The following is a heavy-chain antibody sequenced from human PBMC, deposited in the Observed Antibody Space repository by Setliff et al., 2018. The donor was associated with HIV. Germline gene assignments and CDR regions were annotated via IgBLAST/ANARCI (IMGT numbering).Heavy chain of an antibody. J-gene: IGHJ4*02. CDR1: GYSFTNYW. CDR3: ARLSGLYYYDTSGYYYGHYFDY. V-gene: IGHV5-51*01. CDR2: IYPGDSDT. Sequence: GASLTISCKGYGYSFTNYWIGWVRQMPGKGLEWMGIIYPGDSDTRYSPSFQGQVTISADKSISTAYLQWSSLKASDTAMYYCARLSGLYYYDTSGYYYGHYFDYWGQGTLVTVSS. D-gene: IGHD3-22*01.